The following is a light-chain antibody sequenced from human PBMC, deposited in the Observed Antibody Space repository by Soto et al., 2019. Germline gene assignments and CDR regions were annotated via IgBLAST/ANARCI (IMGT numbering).Light chain of an antibody. Sequence: ETVLTHSPGTLSLSPGERFTLSCRASQSVSSNLAWYQQKPGQAPRLLIYGASTRATGIPARFSGSGSGTEFTLTISSLQSEDFAVYYCQQYNNWPPWTFGQGTKVDIK. CDR2: GAS. V-gene: IGKV3-15*01. CDR3: QQYNNWPPWT. CDR1: QSVSSN. J-gene: IGKJ1*01.